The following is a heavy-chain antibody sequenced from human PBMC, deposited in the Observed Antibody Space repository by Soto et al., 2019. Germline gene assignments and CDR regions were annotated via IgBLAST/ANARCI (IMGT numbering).Heavy chain of an antibody. Sequence: SETLSLTCAVYGGYLSGYYWTWIRQPTGKGLEWIGEINPGGITNYNPSVKSRLTISLDTSNNQFSLKLSSVTAEDTAVYYCAREAYYYDSSGYFSKYFDSWGQGTLVTVSS. D-gene: IGHD3-22*01. CDR1: GGYLSGYY. CDR2: INPGGIT. V-gene: IGHV4-34*01. J-gene: IGHJ4*02. CDR3: AREAYYYDSSGYFSKYFDS.